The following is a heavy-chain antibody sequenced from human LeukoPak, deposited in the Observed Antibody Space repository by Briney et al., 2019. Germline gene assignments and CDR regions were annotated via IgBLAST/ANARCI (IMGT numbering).Heavy chain of an antibody. V-gene: IGHV4-61*02. CDR2: IYTSGST. J-gene: IGHJ4*02. CDR1: GGSISSGSYY. Sequence: SETLSLTCTVSGGSISSGSYYWSWIRQPAGKGLEWIGRIYTSGSTNYNPSLKSRVTISVDTSKDQFSLKLSSVTAADTAVYYCARGLYGDYGDYWGQGTLVTVSS. D-gene: IGHD4-17*01. CDR3: ARGLYGDYGDY.